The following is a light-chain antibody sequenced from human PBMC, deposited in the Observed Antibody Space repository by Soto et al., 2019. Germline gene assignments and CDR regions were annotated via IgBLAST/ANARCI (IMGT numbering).Light chain of an antibody. CDR3: QQRSNWLLT. CDR1: QSISSY. J-gene: IGKJ4*01. Sequence: EIVLTQSPATLSLSPGERATLSCRASQSISSYLAWYQQKPGQAPRLLIYDASSRATGIPARFSGSGSGTDFTLTISRLEPEDFAIYYCQQRSNWLLTFGGGTKVEIK. V-gene: IGKV3-11*01. CDR2: DAS.